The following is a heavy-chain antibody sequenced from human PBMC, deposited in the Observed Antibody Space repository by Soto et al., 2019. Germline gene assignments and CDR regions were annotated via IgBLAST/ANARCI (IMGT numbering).Heavy chain of an antibody. J-gene: IGHJ6*02. Sequence: EVQLVESGGGLVQPGGSLKLSCAASGFTFSHSTMHWVRQASGKGLEWVGRIRSKANSYATAYAAAVKDRFTISRDDSKNTAYLQMNSLKTEDTAVYYCTRRGSPNPEVDVWGQGTTVTVSS. CDR2: IRSKANSYAT. CDR3: TRRGSPNPEVDV. V-gene: IGHV3-73*02. CDR1: GFTFSHST. D-gene: IGHD1-26*01.